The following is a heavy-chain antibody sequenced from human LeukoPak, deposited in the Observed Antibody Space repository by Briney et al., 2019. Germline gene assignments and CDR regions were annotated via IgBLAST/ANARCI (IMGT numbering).Heavy chain of an antibody. Sequence: PSETLSLTCTVSGGSISSYYWSWLRQRPGQGLEWIGYIYYSGSTNYNPSLKIRVTISVDTSKNQFSLKLSSVTAADTAVYYCAREHYYDSSGFRFDPWGQGTLVTVSS. CDR3: AREHYYDSSGFRFDP. CDR1: GGSISSYY. V-gene: IGHV4-59*01. J-gene: IGHJ5*02. CDR2: IYYSGST. D-gene: IGHD3-22*01.